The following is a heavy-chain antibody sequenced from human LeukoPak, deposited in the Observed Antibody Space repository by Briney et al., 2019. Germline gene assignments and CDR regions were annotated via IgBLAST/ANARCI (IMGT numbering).Heavy chain of an antibody. V-gene: IGHV1-24*01. J-gene: IGHJ4*02. Sequence: ASVKVSCKVSGYTLTELSMHWVRQAPGKGLEWMGGSDPEDGETIYAQKFQGRVTMTEDTSTDTAYMELSSLRSEDTAVYYCATALYCSSTSCYTPDYWGQGTLVTVSS. D-gene: IGHD2-2*02. CDR2: SDPEDGET. CDR1: GYTLTELS. CDR3: ATALYCSSTSCYTPDY.